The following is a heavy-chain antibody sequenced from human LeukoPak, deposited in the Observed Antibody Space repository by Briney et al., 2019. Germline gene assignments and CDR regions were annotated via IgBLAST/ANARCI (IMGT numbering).Heavy chain of an antibody. CDR3: ARGSDQDDAFDI. J-gene: IGHJ3*02. CDR1: GRSFSGYY. Sequence: PSETLSLTCAVYGRSFSGYYWSWIRQPPGKGLEWIGEINHSGSTNYNPSLKSRVTISVDKSKNQFSLKLSSVTAADTAVYYCARGSDQDDAFDIWGQGTMVTVSS. CDR2: INHSGST. D-gene: IGHD2-2*01. V-gene: IGHV4-34*01.